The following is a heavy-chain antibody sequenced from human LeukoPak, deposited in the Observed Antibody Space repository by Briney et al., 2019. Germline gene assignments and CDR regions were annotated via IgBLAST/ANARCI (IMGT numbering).Heavy chain of an antibody. CDR2: ISAYNGNT. J-gene: IGHJ5*02. D-gene: IGHD6-13*01. Sequence: ASVKVSCKASGYTFTSYGISWVRQAPGQGLEWMGWISAYNGNTNYAQKLQCRVTMTTDTSTSTAYMELRSLRSDDTAVYYCARGQGRRAAAVRFDPWGQGTLVTVSS. CDR3: ARGQGRRAAAVRFDP. CDR1: GYTFTSYG. V-gene: IGHV1-18*01.